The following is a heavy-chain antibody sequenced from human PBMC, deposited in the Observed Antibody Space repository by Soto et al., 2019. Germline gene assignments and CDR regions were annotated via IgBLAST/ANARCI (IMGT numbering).Heavy chain of an antibody. Sequence: EVQLVESEGGLVQPGGSLRLSCEASGFIFTTSDMSWVRQAPGKGLEWISSITITGDTTHYADSVKGRFTISRDNSRNTVYLQINSLGVDDTAVYYCGKGGGGDHGYWGQGTLVAVSS. D-gene: IGHD2-21*02. V-gene: IGHV3-23*04. CDR3: GKGGGGDHGY. J-gene: IGHJ4*02. CDR1: GFIFTTSD. CDR2: ITITGDTT.